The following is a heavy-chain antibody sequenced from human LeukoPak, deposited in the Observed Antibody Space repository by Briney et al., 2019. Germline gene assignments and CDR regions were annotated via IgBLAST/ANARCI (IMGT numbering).Heavy chain of an antibody. CDR1: GFTFSNYS. Sequence: GGSLRLSCTASGFTFSNYSMNWVRQAPGKGLEWVSHITASGTAMFYADSVKGRFTVSRDNAKDSLYLQMDSLRAEDTAVYYCARALTTLTYEGYRGQGTLVTVSS. CDR2: ITASGTAM. D-gene: IGHD1-1*01. V-gene: IGHV3-48*04. J-gene: IGHJ4*02. CDR3: ARALTTLTYEGY.